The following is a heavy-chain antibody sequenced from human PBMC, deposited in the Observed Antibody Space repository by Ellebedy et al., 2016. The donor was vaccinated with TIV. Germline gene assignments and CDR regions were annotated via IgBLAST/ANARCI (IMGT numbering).Heavy chain of an antibody. D-gene: IGHD2-8*02. CDR1: GGTLSSHA. J-gene: IGHJ4*02. Sequence: AASVKVSCKASGGTLSSHAITWVRPAPGQGLEWMGVINPVSGIPNYARKIQGRVTITADESTSTSYMELSSLKSDDTAVYYCARPAVLGTRGSLGYWGQGTLVTVSS. CDR2: INPVSGIP. V-gene: IGHV1-69*13. CDR3: ARPAVLGTRGSLGY.